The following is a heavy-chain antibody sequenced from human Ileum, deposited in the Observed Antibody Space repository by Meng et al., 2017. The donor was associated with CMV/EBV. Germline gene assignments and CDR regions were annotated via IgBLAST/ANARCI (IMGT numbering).Heavy chain of an antibody. CDR2: MRSDGIST. D-gene: IGHD1-26*01. J-gene: IGHJ4*02. CDR3: WRRWESLSYFDH. CDR1: GFIFSSYG. Sequence: GESLKISCAASGFIFSSYGMHWVRQAPGKGLEWVAFMRSDGISTYYVDSVKGRFIISRDNSNNMLYLQMNSLRVEDTAIYYCWRRWESLSYFDHWGQGALVTVSS. V-gene: IGHV3-30*02.